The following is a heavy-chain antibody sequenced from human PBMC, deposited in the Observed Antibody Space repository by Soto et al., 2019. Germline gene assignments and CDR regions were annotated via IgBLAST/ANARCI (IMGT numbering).Heavy chain of an antibody. CDR3: ARDRWGAAAGPDY. V-gene: IGHV3-21*01. D-gene: IGHD6-13*01. CDR1: GFTFSSYS. J-gene: IGHJ4*02. CDR2: ISSSSSYI. Sequence: EVPLVESGGGLVKPGGSLRLSCAASGFTFSSYSMNWVRQAPGKGLEWVSSISSSSSYIYYADSVKGRFTISRDNAKNSLYLQMNSLRAEDTAVYYCARDRWGAAAGPDYWGQGTLVTVSS.